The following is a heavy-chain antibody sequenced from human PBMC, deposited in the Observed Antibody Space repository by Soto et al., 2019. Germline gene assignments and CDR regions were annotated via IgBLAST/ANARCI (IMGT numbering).Heavy chain of an antibody. V-gene: IGHV4-38-2*02. CDR1: GFSINTNYY. CDR3: ARTGTYHRFWRGDY. CDR2: IWHSGSV. Sequence: PSETLSLTCTVSGFSINTNYYWGWIRQPPGKGLEWIGSIWHSGSVYYNPSLKSRVTMSIDTSKNEFSLRLKSMTAADTAVYFCARTGTYHRFWRGDYWGLGNLVTVSS. J-gene: IGHJ4*02. D-gene: IGHD3-3*01.